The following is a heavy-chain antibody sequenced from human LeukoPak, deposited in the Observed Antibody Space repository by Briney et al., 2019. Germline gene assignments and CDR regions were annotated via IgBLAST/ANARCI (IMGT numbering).Heavy chain of an antibody. CDR1: GGSISSGDYY. D-gene: IGHD2-15*01. J-gene: IGHJ3*02. Sequence: SQTLSLTXTVSGGSISSGDYYWSWIRQPPGKGLEWIGYIYYSGSTYYNPSLKSRVTISVDTSKNQFSLKLSSVTAADTAVYYCARDDTAVAAIHDAFDIWGQGTMVTVSS. CDR3: ARDDTAVAAIHDAFDI. V-gene: IGHV4-30-4*08. CDR2: IYYSGST.